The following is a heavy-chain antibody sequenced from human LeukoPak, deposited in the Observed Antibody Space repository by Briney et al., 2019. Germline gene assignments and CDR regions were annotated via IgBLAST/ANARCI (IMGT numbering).Heavy chain of an antibody. D-gene: IGHD3-10*01. CDR1: GFTFTNYG. V-gene: IGHV3-30*18. Sequence: PGGSLRLSCAASGFTFTNYGMHWVRQAPGKGLEWVAVISYDGSNKYYADSVKGRFTISRDNSKNTLYLQMNSLRAEDTAVYYCANLYGSGSLFDYWGQGTLVTVSS. J-gene: IGHJ4*02. CDR2: ISYDGSNK. CDR3: ANLYGSGSLFDY.